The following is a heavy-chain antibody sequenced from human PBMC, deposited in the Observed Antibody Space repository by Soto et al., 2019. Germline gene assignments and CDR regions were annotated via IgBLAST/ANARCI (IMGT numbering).Heavy chain of an antibody. V-gene: IGHV4-30-2*01. Sequence: SGTLCLAGAGSCGYIIGGDYSCSWIRQPPGKGLEWIGFIYNSGSTYYNSSLKSRVTISVDRSKNHFFLNLTSVTAADTAVYYCATYRKFFQIWGQGTKVT. CDR1: CGYIIGGDYS. J-gene: IGHJ3*02. CDR2: IYNSGST. CDR3: ATYRKFFQI.